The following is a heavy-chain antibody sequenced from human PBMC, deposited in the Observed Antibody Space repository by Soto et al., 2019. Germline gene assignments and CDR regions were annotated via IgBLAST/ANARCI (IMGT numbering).Heavy chain of an antibody. CDR2: ISSSSSYI. CDR1: GFTFSSYS. J-gene: IGHJ6*02. CDR3: ARDQSVAGPGGYYYYGMDV. Sequence: EVQLVESGGGLVKPGGSLRLSCAASGFTFSSYSMNWVRQAPGKGLEWVSSISSSSSYIYYADSVKGRFTISRDNAKNSLYLQRNSLRAEDTAVYYCARDQSVAGPGGYYYYGMDVWGQGTTVTVSS. V-gene: IGHV3-21*01. D-gene: IGHD6-19*01.